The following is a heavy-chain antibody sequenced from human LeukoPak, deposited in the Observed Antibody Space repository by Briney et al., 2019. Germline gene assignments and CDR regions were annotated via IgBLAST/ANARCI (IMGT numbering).Heavy chain of an antibody. CDR2: IYYNGST. CDR1: GGSVGSFS. J-gene: IGHJ5*02. Sequence: PSETLSLTCIVSGGSVGSFSWSWIRQTPGKGLEWIGFIYYNGSTNCNPSLKSRVTISVDRSKSQFSLKLSSVTAADTALYYCARAVGYYGSGSSGEEWFDPWGQGTLVNVSS. CDR3: ARAVGYYGSGSSGEEWFDP. D-gene: IGHD3-10*01. V-gene: IGHV4-59*08.